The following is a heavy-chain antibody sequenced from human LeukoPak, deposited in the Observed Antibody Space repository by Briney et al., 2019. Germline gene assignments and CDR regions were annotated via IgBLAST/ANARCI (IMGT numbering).Heavy chain of an antibody. CDR1: GGSFSGYY. Sequence: SETLSLTCAVYGGSFSGYYWSWIRQPPGKGLEWIGEINHSGSTNYNPSLESRVTISVDTSKNQFSLKLSSVTAADTAVYYCASGPYVWGSYRTFDYWGQGTLVTVSS. D-gene: IGHD3-16*02. CDR2: INHSGST. V-gene: IGHV4-34*01. CDR3: ASGPYVWGSYRTFDY. J-gene: IGHJ4*02.